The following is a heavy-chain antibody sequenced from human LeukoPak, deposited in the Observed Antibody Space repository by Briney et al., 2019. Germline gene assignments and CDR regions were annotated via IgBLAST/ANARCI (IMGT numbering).Heavy chain of an antibody. J-gene: IGHJ4*02. V-gene: IGHV3-21*01. Sequence: GGSLRLSCAASGFTFSSCSMNWVRQAPGKGLEWVSSISSSSSYIYYADSVKGRFTISRDNAKNSLYLQMNSLRAEDTAVYYCVRAPRRYCSSTSCYGGLDYWGQGTLVTVSS. D-gene: IGHD2-2*01. CDR2: ISSSSSYI. CDR3: VRAPRRYCSSTSCYGGLDY. CDR1: GFTFSSCS.